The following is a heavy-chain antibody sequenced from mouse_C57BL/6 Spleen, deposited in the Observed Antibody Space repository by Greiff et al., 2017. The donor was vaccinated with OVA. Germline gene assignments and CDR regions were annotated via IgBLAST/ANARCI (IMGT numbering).Heavy chain of an antibody. D-gene: IGHD3-2*02. CDR3: ARRGHQATSLDY. J-gene: IGHJ2*01. V-gene: IGHV1-59*01. CDR2: IDPSDSYT. CDR1: GYTFTSYW. Sequence: QVQLQQPGAELVRPGTSVKLSCKASGYTFTSYWMHWVKQRPGQGLEWIGVIDPSDSYTNYNQKFKGKATLTVDTSTSTAYMQLSSLTSEDSAVYYCARRGHQATSLDYWGQGTTLTVSS.